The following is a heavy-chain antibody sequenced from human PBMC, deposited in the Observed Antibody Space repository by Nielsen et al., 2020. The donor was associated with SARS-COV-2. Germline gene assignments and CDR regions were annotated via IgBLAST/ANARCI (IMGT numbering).Heavy chain of an antibody. CDR1: GYTFTDYY. Sequence: ASVKVSCKASGYTFTDYYIHWVRQAPGQGLEWMGWISGYNGNTNYAQKFQGRVTMTTDTSTSTVYMELRSLRFDDTAVYYCARIGAYYGSGTYPDHWGQGTMVTVSS. CDR3: ARIGAYYGSGTYPDH. D-gene: IGHD3-10*01. J-gene: IGHJ4*02. CDR2: ISGYNGNT. V-gene: IGHV1-18*04.